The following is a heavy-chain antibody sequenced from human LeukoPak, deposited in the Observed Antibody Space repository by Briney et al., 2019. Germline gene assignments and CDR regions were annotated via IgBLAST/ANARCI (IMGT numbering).Heavy chain of an antibody. V-gene: IGHV1-2*04. D-gene: IGHD6-13*01. Sequence: ASVKVSCKASGYTFTGYYMHWMRQAPAQGLEWMGWINPNSGGTNYAQKFQGWVAMTRDTSISTAYMELSRLRSDDTAVYYCARESFGSSSWYDRSYNWFDPWGQGTLVTVSS. CDR1: GYTFTGYY. CDR2: INPNSGGT. J-gene: IGHJ5*02. CDR3: ARESFGSSSWYDRSYNWFDP.